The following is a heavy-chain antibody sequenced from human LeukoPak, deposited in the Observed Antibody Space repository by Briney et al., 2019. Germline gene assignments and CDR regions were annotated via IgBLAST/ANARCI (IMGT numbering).Heavy chain of an antibody. CDR2: ISSSSSYI. CDR3: AREVASGGYGMDV. CDR1: GFTFSSYS. Sequence: GGSLRLSCAASGFTFSSYSMNWVRQAPGKGLEWVSSISSSSSYIYYADSVKGRFTISRDNAKNSLYLQMNSLRAEDTAVHYCAREVASGGYGMDVWGQGTTVTVSS. D-gene: IGHD3-16*01. J-gene: IGHJ6*02. V-gene: IGHV3-21*01.